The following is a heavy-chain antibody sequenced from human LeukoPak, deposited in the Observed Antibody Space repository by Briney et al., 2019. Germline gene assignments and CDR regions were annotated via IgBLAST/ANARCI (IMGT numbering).Heavy chain of an antibody. D-gene: IGHD6-19*01. V-gene: IGHV1-2*02. CDR1: GYTFTGYY. Sequence: GASVKVSCKASGYTFTGYYMHWVRQAPGQGLEWMGWINPNSGGTNYAQKFQGRVTMTRDTSISTAYMELSRLRSDDTAVYYCARGLMIAVAGNYNWFDPWGQGTLVTVSS. CDR3: ARGLMIAVAGNYNWFDP. J-gene: IGHJ5*02. CDR2: INPNSGGT.